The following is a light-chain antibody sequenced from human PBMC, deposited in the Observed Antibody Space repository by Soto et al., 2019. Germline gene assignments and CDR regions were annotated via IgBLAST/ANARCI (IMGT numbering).Light chain of an antibody. Sequence: QSALTQPPSVSXXXGXXXXXXXXXXXXXVGSYNRVSWYQQPPGTAPKLMIYEVSNWPSGVPDRFSGSKSGNTASLTISGLQAEDEADYYCSSYTSTSTYVFGTGTKLTVL. V-gene: IGLV2-18*02. CDR3: SSYTSTSTYV. J-gene: IGLJ1*01. CDR1: XXXVGSYNR. CDR2: EVS.